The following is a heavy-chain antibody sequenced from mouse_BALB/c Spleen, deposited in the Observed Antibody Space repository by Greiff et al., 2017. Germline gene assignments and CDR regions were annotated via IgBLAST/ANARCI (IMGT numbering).Heavy chain of an antibody. D-gene: IGHD1-1*01. CDR2: ISYDGSN. CDR1: GYSITSGYY. CDR3: ARVVLDFWYFDV. Sequence: ESGPGLVKPSQSLSLTCSVTGYSITSGYYWNWIRQFPGNKLEWMGYISYDGSNNYNPSLKNRISITRDTSKNQFFLKLNSVTTEDTATYYCARVVLDFWYFDVWGAGTTVTVSS. J-gene: IGHJ1*01. V-gene: IGHV3-6*02.